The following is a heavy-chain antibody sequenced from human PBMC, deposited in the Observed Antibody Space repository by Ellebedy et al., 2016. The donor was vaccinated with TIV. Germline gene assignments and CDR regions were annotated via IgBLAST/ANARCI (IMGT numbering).Heavy chain of an antibody. CDR2: ISGDGGST. CDR3: AKDTAYDYYGSGSYMAY. D-gene: IGHD3-10*01. V-gene: IGHV3-43*02. Sequence: PGGSLRLSCAASGFTFDDYAMHWVRQAPGTGLEWVSLISGDGGSTYYADSVKGRFTISRDNSKNSLYLQMNSLRTEDTALYYCAKDTAYDYYGSGSYMAYWGQGTLVTVSS. CDR1: GFTFDDYA. J-gene: IGHJ4*02.